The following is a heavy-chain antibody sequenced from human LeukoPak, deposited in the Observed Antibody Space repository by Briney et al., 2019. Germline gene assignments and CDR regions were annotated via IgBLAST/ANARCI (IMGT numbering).Heavy chain of an antibody. J-gene: IGHJ5*02. CDR1: GYSINSAYY. Sequence: SETLSLTCAVSGYSINSAYYWGWIRQPPGKGLEWIGSMYHSGITYYNPSLKSRVTISVDTSKNQFSLKLNSVTAADTAVYYCARLTPGKNWFDPWGLGTLVTVSS. V-gene: IGHV4-38-2*01. D-gene: IGHD3-10*01. CDR3: ARLTPGKNWFDP. CDR2: MYHSGIT.